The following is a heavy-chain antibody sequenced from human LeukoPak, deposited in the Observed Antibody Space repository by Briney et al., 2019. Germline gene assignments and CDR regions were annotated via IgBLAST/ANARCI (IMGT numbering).Heavy chain of an antibody. Sequence: GGSLRLSCSASGFTFSSFSMFWVRQAPGKGLEWLSYISSTSRNIYHADSVKGRFTVSRDNAKNSLFLQMNSLRAEDTAIYYCAGEWRGSGDYWGQGTLVTVSS. D-gene: IGHD3-10*01. CDR2: ISSTSRNI. J-gene: IGHJ4*02. V-gene: IGHV3-48*04. CDR1: GFTFSSFS. CDR3: AGEWRGSGDY.